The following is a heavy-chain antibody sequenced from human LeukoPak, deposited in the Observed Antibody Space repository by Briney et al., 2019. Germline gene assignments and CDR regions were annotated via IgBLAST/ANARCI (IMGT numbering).Heavy chain of an antibody. CDR3: ARHAYGAAVAGNFDY. J-gene: IGHJ4*02. CDR1: GYSISSGYY. V-gene: IGHV4-38-2*01. D-gene: IGHD6-19*01. CDR2: IYHSGST. Sequence: PSETLSLTCAVSGYSISSGYYWGWMRQPPGKGREWIGSIYHSGSTYYNPSLKRRVTISGDTSKNQFFPELSPLSAADTAVYYCARHAYGAAVAGNFDYWGQGTLVTVSS.